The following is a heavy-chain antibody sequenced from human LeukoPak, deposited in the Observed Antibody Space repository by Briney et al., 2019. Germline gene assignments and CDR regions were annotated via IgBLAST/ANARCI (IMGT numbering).Heavy chain of an antibody. J-gene: IGHJ6*02. D-gene: IGHD2-15*01. Sequence: ASVKVSCKASGYTFTSYYMHWVRQAPGQGLEWMGIINPSGGSTSYAQKFQGRVTMTRDTSTSTVYMELSSLRSEDTAVYYCARHLFPVVAATQGYYYGMDVWGQGTTVTVSS. V-gene: IGHV1-46*01. CDR1: GYTFTSYY. CDR3: ARHLFPVVAATQGYYYGMDV. CDR2: INPSGGST.